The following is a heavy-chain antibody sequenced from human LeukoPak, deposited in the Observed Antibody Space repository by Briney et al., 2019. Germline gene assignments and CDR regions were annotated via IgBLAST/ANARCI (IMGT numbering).Heavy chain of an antibody. V-gene: IGHV4-39*07. CDR3: ASGRSGWYYETYFDY. CDR2: ISYSGST. Sequence: PSETLSLTCTVSGGSISSSSYYWGWIRQPPGKGLEWIGSISYSGSTYYNPSLKSRVSLSIDTSKNQFSLKLSSVTAADTAVYYCASGRSGWYYETYFDYWGQGALVTVSS. CDR1: GGSISSSSYY. J-gene: IGHJ4*02. D-gene: IGHD6-19*01.